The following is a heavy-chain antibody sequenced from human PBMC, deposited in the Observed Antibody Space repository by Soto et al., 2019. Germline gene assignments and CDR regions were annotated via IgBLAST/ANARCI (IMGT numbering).Heavy chain of an antibody. V-gene: IGHV3-30*18. CDR1: GFTFSSYG. J-gene: IGHJ6*03. CDR3: AKDWSGAVDGYSKYYYYYYMDV. Sequence: PGGSLRLSCAASGFTFSSYGMHWVRQAPGKGLEWVAVISYDGSNKYYADSVKGRFTISRDNSKNTLYLQMNSLRAEDTAVYYCAKDWSGAVDGYSKYYYYYYMDVWGKGTTVTVSS. CDR2: ISYDGSNK. D-gene: IGHD6-19*01.